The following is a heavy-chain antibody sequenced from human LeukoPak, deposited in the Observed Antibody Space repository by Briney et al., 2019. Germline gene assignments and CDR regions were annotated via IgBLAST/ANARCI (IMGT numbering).Heavy chain of an antibody. D-gene: IGHD3-10*01. V-gene: IGHV4-4*07. Sequence: SATLSLTCTLAGGSITSYYWSWIRQPAGKGLEWIGRIYTSGSTNYNPSLKARVTLSVDTSKNQFFLKLSSVTAADTRVYYCARDYYKQFYYWGQGTLVTVYS. CDR1: GGSITSYY. CDR2: IYTSGST. CDR3: ARDYYKQFYY. J-gene: IGHJ4*02.